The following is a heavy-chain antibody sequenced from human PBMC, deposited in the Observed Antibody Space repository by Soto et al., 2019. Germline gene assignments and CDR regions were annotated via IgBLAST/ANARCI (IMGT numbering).Heavy chain of an antibody. D-gene: IGHD5-18*01. CDR2: INHCGST. CDR3: ASSRRQLWLRNAFDI. V-gene: IGHV4-34*01. CDR1: GGSFSDYY. J-gene: IGHJ3*02. Sequence: PSETLSLTCAVYGGSFSDYYWSWIRQPPGKGLEWIGEINHCGSTNYNPSLKTRVTISVDTSKNQFSLKLSSVTAADTAVYYCASSRRQLWLRNAFDIWGQGTMVTVSS.